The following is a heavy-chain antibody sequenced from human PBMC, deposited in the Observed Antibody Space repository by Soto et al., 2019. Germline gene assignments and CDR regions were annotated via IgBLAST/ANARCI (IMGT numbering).Heavy chain of an antibody. CDR2: INPDGSRT. Sequence: GGSLRLSCAASGFTFSNYWMYWVRQAPGKGLVWVSRINPDGSRTSYADSVKDRFTISRDNAKNTLYLQMNSLRAEDTAVYYCARATTVTTVDAFDIWGQGTMVTVSS. J-gene: IGHJ3*02. CDR3: ARATTVTTVDAFDI. CDR1: GFTFSNYW. D-gene: IGHD4-17*01. V-gene: IGHV3-74*01.